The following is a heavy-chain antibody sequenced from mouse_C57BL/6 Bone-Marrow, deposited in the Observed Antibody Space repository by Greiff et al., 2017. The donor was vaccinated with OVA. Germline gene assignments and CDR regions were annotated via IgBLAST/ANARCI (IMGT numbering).Heavy chain of an antibody. J-gene: IGHJ1*03. V-gene: IGHV1-82*01. CDR2: IYPGDGDP. Sequence: VQLQESGPELVKPGASVKISCKASGYAFSSSWMNWVKQRPGKGLEWIGRIYPGDGDPNYNGKFKGKATLTADKSSSTAYMQLSSLTSEDSAVYFCATTRYGSSYGYFDVWGTGTTVTVSS. CDR3: ATTRYGSSYGYFDV. CDR1: GYAFSSSW. D-gene: IGHD1-1*01.